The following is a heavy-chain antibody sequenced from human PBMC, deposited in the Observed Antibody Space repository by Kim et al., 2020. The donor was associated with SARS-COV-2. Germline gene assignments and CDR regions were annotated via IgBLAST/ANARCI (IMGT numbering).Heavy chain of an antibody. CDR2: IYYSGST. CDR1: GGSISSYY. V-gene: IGHV4-59*01. D-gene: IGHD3-22*01. J-gene: IGHJ4*02. Sequence: SETLSLTCTVSGGSISSYYWSWIQQPPGKGLEWIGYIYYSGSTNYNPSLKSRVTISVDTSKNQFSLKLSSVTAADTAVYYCARGIDDNDSSGYYYWGQGTLVTVSS. CDR3: ARGIDDNDSSGYYY.